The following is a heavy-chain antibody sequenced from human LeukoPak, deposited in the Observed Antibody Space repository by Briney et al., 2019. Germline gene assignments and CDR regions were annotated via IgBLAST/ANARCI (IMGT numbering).Heavy chain of an antibody. Sequence: GGSLRLSCAASGFTLSSYSMNWVRQAPGKGLEWVSSISSSSSYIYYADSVKGRFTISRDNAKNSLYLQMNSLRAEDTAVYYCATDRKNSSSVDPWGQGTLVTVSS. J-gene: IGHJ5*02. D-gene: IGHD6-6*01. CDR2: ISSSSSYI. CDR1: GFTLSSYS. V-gene: IGHV3-21*04. CDR3: ATDRKNSSSVDP.